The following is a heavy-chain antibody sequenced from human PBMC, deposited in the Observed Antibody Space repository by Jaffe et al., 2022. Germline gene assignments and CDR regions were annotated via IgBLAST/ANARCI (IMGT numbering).Heavy chain of an antibody. CDR2: IYYSGNT. D-gene: IGHD3-22*01. V-gene: IGHV4-59*01. J-gene: IGHJ3*02. Sequence: QVQLQESGPGLLKPSETLSLTCTVSGGSISSYYWNWIRQPPGKGLEWIGYIYYSGNTNYNPSLKSRVTISLDRSKNQFSLKLNSVTAADTAVYYCARSESFYDSSGYNPTAFETWGQGTMVTVSS. CDR3: ARSESFYDSSGYNPTAFET. CDR1: GGSISSYY.